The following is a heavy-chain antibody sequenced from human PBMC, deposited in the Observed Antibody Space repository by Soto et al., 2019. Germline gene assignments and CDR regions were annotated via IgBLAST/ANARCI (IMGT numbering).Heavy chain of an antibody. V-gene: IGHV3-21*01. CDR1: RFTFNTYT. Sequence: GGSLRLSCAASRFTFNTYTMDWVRRSPGKGLEWVSSISGSGNYIYHADSVKGRFSISRDNAENSLFLQMNSLRAEDTAVYYCVRNKGGCSSTSCHYYGMDVWGQGTTVTVSS. D-gene: IGHD2-2*01. J-gene: IGHJ6*02. CDR3: VRNKGGCSSTSCHYYGMDV. CDR2: ISGSGNYI.